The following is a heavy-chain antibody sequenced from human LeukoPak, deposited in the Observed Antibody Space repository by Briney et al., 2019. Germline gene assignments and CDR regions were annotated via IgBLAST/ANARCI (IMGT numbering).Heavy chain of an antibody. D-gene: IGHD7-27*01. CDR1: GFTFSRHA. CDR3: AKGGDELDY. J-gene: IGHJ4*02. Sequence: HPGGSLRPSCAASGFTFSRHAMSWVRQAPGRGLEWVSTIDRSGDDTYYRDSVKGRFTISRDNSKSTLYLQMYSLRAEDTAIYYCAKGGDELDYWGQGTLVTVSS. CDR2: IDRSGDDT. V-gene: IGHV3-23*01.